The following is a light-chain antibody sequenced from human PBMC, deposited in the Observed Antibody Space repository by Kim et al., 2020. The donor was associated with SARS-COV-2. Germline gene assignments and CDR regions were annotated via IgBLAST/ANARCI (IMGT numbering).Light chain of an antibody. J-gene: IGKJ5*01. CDR2: VAS. CDR1: ESISST. CDR3: QQYNNWPIT. Sequence: VPPGERATLSCRASESISSTLAWYQQKPGQPPRLLIDVASTRATGIPARFSVSGSGTEFTLTISSLQSEDFAFYYCQQYNNWPITFGQGTRLEIK. V-gene: IGKV3-15*01.